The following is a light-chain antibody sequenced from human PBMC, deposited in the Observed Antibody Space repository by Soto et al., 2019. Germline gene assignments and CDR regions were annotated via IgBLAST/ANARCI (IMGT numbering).Light chain of an antibody. Sequence: EIVMTQSPATLSVSPGGRATLSCRASQSVSSNLAWYQQKPGQAPRLLIYGASTRATGIPARFSGSGSGSEFTLTISSLQSEDFAVYYCQQSETFGQGTKVDIK. CDR3: QQSET. CDR1: QSVSSN. V-gene: IGKV3-15*01. CDR2: GAS. J-gene: IGKJ1*01.